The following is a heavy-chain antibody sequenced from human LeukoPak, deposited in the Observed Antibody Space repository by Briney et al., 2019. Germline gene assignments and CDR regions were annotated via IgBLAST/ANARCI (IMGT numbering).Heavy chain of an antibody. D-gene: IGHD1-26*01. V-gene: IGHV3-7*01. CDR3: ARGAVAGANFDY. J-gene: IGHJ4*02. Sequence: GGSLSLSCAASGFTFGNYWMSWVRQAPGKGLEWVANIKQDGSEKYYVDSVKGRFTISRDNAKNSVYLQMNSLRAEDTAVYYCARGAVAGANFDYWGLGTLVTVSS. CDR2: IKQDGSEK. CDR1: GFTFGNYW.